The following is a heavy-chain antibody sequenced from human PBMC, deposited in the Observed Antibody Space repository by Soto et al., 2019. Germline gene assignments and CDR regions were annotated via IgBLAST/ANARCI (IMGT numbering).Heavy chain of an antibody. CDR3: VKEGNLVGARTYFDY. CDR2: ISGSGGST. CDR1: GFTFSSYA. Sequence: EVQLLEPGGGLVQPGGSLRLSCAASGFTFSSYAMSWVRQAPGKGLEWVSAISGSGGSTYYADSVKGRFTIARDNSKNTLYLQMNSLRAEDTAVYYCVKEGNLVGARTYFDYWGQGTLVTVSS. V-gene: IGHV3-23*01. J-gene: IGHJ4*02. D-gene: IGHD1-26*01.